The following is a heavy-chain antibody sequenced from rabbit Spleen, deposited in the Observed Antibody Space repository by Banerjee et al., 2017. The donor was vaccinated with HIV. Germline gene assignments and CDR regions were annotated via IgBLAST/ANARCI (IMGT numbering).Heavy chain of an antibody. CDR2: IDVGSSGST. CDR1: GFSSSNRNW. J-gene: IGHJ4*01. V-gene: IGHV1S45*01. Sequence: QEQLEESGGDLVKPEGSLTLTCTASGFSSSNRNWICWVRQAPGKGLEWIACIDVGSSGSTYYASWAKGRFAISKTSSTTVTLQMTSLTAADTATYFCASNVYSGYWWAFSLWGPGTLVTVS. D-gene: IGHD1-1*01. CDR3: ASNVYSGYWWAFSL.